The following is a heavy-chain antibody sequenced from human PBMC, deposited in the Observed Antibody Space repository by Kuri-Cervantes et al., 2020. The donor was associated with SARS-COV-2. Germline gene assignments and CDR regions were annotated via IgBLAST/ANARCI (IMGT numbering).Heavy chain of an antibody. Sequence: SETLSLTCAVSGGSISSGGYFWSWIRQPPGKGRGWIGYLYHSGSSYYDPSLKSRVTISVDRSKGQFSLKLRSVTAADTAGYFCARGRGYHDSSGYYFDSWGQGTLVTVSS. CDR2: LYHSGSS. V-gene: IGHV4-30-2*01. D-gene: IGHD3-22*01. CDR3: ARGRGYHDSSGYYFDS. CDR1: GGSISSGGYF. J-gene: IGHJ4*02.